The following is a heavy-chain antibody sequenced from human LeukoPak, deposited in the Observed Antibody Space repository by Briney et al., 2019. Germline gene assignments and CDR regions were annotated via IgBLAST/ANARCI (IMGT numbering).Heavy chain of an antibody. J-gene: IGHJ4*02. CDR3: AKDQGYYDSSGYYWEYYFDY. V-gene: IGHV3-21*01. CDR2: ISTSGRDI. Sequence: GGSLRLSCAASGFTFSSYSMNWVRQAPGKGLEWVSLISTSGRDIYYSDSVKGRFTISRDNAKNSLYLQMNSLRAEDTAVYYCAKDQGYYDSSGYYWEYYFDYWGQGTLVTVSS. CDR1: GFTFSSYS. D-gene: IGHD3-22*01.